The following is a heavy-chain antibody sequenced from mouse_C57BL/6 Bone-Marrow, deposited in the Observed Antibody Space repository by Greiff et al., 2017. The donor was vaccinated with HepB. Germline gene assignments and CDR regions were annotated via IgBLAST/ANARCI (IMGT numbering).Heavy chain of an antibody. CDR3: ARDPYGSSYGWYFDV. CDR2: IYPGSGST. V-gene: IGHV1-55*01. D-gene: IGHD1-1*01. J-gene: IGHJ1*03. Sequence: QVQLQQPGAELVKPGASVKMSCKASGYTFTSYWITWVKQRPGQGLEWIGDIYPGSGSTNYNEKFKSKATLTVDTSSSTAYMQLSSLTSEDSAVYYCARDPYGSSYGWYFDVWGTGTTVTVSS. CDR1: GYTFTSYW.